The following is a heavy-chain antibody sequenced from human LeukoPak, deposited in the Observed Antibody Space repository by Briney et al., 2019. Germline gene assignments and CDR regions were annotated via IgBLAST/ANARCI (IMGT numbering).Heavy chain of an antibody. J-gene: IGHJ4*02. CDR3: ASEAYYYDSSGYYKY. D-gene: IGHD3-22*01. CDR2: IYYSGST. V-gene: IGHV4-59*12. CDR1: GGYIRSYY. Sequence: SETLSLTCTVSGGYIRSYYWSWIRQPPGKGLEWIGYIYYSGSTNYNPSLKSRVTMSVDTSKNQFSLKLSSVTAADTAVYYCASEAYYYDSSGYYKYWGQGTLVTVSS.